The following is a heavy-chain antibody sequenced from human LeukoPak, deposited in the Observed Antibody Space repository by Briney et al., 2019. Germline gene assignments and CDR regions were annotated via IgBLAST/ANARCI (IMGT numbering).Heavy chain of an antibody. CDR3: ASECQLLFDH. V-gene: IGHV1-2*02. Sequence: ASVKVSCKTSGYTFTDYYMHWVRRAPGQGLEWMGWINPKSGGTKYAQKFQGKVTMTRDTSISTAYLELTSLTSDDTAVYYCASECQLLFDHWGQGTLVTVSS. CDR1: GYTFTDYY. D-gene: IGHD2-2*01. CDR2: INPKSGGT. J-gene: IGHJ4*02.